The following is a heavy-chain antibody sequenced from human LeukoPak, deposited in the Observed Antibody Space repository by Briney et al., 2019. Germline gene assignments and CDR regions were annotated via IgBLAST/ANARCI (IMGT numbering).Heavy chain of an antibody. J-gene: IGHJ4*02. CDR1: GYTFTGYG. Sequence: ASVKVSCKASGYTFTGYGISWVRQAPGQGLEWMGWISAYNGNTNYAQKLQGRVTMTTDTSTSTAYMELRSLRSDDTAVYYCARAYCSGGSCYTDLLAADYGDYLLYFDYWGQGTLVTVSS. CDR3: ARAYCSGGSCYTDLLAADYGDYLLYFDY. D-gene: IGHD2-15*01. V-gene: IGHV1-18*01. CDR2: ISAYNGNT.